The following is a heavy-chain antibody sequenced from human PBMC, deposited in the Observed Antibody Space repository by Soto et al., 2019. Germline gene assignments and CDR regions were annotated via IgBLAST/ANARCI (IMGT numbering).Heavy chain of an antibody. V-gene: IGHV3-9*01. CDR3: AKGTYDSSGYYTAPDY. Sequence: GGSLRLSCAASGFSFDDYAMHWVRQAPGRGLEWVSGITWNSGYIGYADSVKGRFTVSKDNAKNSLYLKMNSLRPEDTAVYYCAKGTYDSSGYYTAPDYWGQGTLVTVSS. J-gene: IGHJ4*02. CDR1: GFSFDDYA. CDR2: ITWNSGYI. D-gene: IGHD3-22*01.